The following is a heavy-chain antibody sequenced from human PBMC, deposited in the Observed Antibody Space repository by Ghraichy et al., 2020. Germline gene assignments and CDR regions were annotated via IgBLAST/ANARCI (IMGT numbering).Heavy chain of an antibody. V-gene: IGHV3-33*01. CDR1: GFTFGTYG. J-gene: IGHJ6*02. Sequence: GESLNISCAVSGFTFGTYGMHWVRQAPGKGLEWVSLIWYDGSNQYYADSVKGRFTISRDNSNNTLYLEMNSLRVEDTAVYYCARDREYTYGLNPCYYFGMDVWGPVTTVTVCS. CDR2: IWYDGSNQ. CDR3: ARDREYTYGLNPCYYFGMDV. D-gene: IGHD5-18*01.